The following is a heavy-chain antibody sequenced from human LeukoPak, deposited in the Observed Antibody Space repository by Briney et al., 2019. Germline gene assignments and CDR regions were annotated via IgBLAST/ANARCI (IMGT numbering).Heavy chain of an antibody. D-gene: IGHD3-10*01. J-gene: IGHJ6*02. V-gene: IGHV4-59*11. Sequence: SETLSLTCTVSGASISSHYWSWIRQPPATGLEWIGYIYYSGTTNYNPSLKSQVTISVDTSKNQFSLRLSSVTAADTAVYYCARDLGSNYRDYHLGMDVWGQGTTITVSS. CDR1: GASISSHY. CDR2: IYYSGTT. CDR3: ARDLGSNYRDYHLGMDV.